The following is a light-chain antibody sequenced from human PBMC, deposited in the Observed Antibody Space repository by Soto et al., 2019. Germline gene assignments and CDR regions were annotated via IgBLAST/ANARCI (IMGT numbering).Light chain of an antibody. V-gene: IGLV2-14*01. J-gene: IGLJ1*01. Sequence: QSVLTQPGSVSGSPGQSITISCTGTSRDVGRYNYVSWYQQHPGKAPKLIIYEVTNRASGASNRFSASKSGNTASLTISGPQAEHEADYYCSSYTSSSILYVFGTGTKVTVL. CDR2: EVT. CDR3: SSYTSSSILYV. CDR1: SRDVGRYNY.